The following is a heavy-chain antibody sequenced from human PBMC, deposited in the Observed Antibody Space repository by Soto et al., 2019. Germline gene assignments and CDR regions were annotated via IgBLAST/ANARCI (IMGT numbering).Heavy chain of an antibody. V-gene: IGHV3-23*05. CDR1: GFTFSTYA. D-gene: IGHD3-10*01. Sequence: GGSLRLSCAASGFTFSTYAMSWVRQAPGKGLEWVSIIYSNGDSYYPDSVRGRFIISRDTSKNMLFLQMNRLTAEDTAVYFCAKAPQFYGSGTPFDYWGQGTQVTVSS. CDR3: AKAPQFYGSGTPFDY. J-gene: IGHJ4*02. CDR2: IYSNGDS.